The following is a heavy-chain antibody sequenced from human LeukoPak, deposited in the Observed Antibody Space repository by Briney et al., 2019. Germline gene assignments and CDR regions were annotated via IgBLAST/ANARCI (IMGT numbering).Heavy chain of an antibody. J-gene: IGHJ4*02. CDR2: IYTSGRT. D-gene: IGHD4-11*01. CDR1: GGSLSSYY. V-gene: IGHV4-4*07. Sequence: PSETLSLTCTVSGGSLSSYYWSWLRQPAGKGLEWIGRIYTSGRTNFHPSLKSRVPLSVETSKNQFSLKVSSVTAADTGVYFCLSGGDYSNAFDYWGQGTLVTVSS. CDR3: LSGGDYSNAFDY.